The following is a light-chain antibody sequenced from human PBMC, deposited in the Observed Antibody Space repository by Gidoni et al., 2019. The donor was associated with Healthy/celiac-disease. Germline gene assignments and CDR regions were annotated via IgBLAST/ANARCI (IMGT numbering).Light chain of an antibody. CDR1: QSVNSY. CDR2: DAS. Sequence: IVLTHSPAPLSLSPVERATPSCSANQSVNSYLDWYQQKPGQAPRLLIYDASNRATGIPARCSGSGGGTDFSLTTSSLEPEDFLVYYCQQRSNWRPITFXQXTRVEIK. CDR3: QQRSNWRPIT. V-gene: IGKV3D-11*02. J-gene: IGKJ1*01.